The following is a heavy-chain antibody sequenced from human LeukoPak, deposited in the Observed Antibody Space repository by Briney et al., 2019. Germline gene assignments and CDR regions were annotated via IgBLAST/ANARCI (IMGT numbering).Heavy chain of an antibody. J-gene: IGHJ4*02. CDR3: ASAVSSGWSDY. CDR1: GGSVSNYY. Sequence: SETLSLTCTVSGGSVSNYYWRWIRQSPGKGLEWIGYIYYSGSTNYNPSLKSRVTISIDTSKNQFSLKLSSVTAADTAVYYCASAVSSGWSDYWGQGTLVTVSS. D-gene: IGHD6-19*01. CDR2: IYYSGST. V-gene: IGHV4-59*02.